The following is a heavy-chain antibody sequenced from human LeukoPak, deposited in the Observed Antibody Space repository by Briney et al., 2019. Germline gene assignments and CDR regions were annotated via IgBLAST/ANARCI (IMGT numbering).Heavy chain of an antibody. CDR1: GFTFSSYV. V-gene: IGHV3-23*01. CDR3: AKGLRRYCSSTSCYLVDY. Sequence: GGSLRLSCAASGFTFSSYVMSWVRQAPGKGLEWVSAISGRGGSTYYADSVKGRFTISRDNSKNTLYLQMNSLRAEDTAVYYCAKGLRRYCSSTSCYLVDYWGQGTLVTVSS. CDR2: ISGRGGST. D-gene: IGHD2-2*01. J-gene: IGHJ4*02.